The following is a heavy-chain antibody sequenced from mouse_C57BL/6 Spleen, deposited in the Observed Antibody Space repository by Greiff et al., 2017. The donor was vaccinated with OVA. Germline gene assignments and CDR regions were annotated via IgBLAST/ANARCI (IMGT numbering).Heavy chain of an antibody. CDR3: VKTPSYYYGISHCYFDV. D-gene: IGHD1-1*01. J-gene: IGHJ1*03. CDR2: IRSKSNNYAT. V-gene: IGHV10-1*01. Sequence: EVQLQESGGGLVQPKGSLKLSCAASGFSFNTYAMNWVRQAPGKGLEWVARIRSKSNNYATYYADSVKDRFTISRDDSESMLYLQMNNFKTEDTPIYYFVKTPSYYYGISHCYFDVWGTGPTSTVSS. CDR1: GFSFNTYA.